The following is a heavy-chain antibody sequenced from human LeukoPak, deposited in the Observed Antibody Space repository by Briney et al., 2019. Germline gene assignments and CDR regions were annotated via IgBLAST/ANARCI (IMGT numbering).Heavy chain of an antibody. CDR2: VSPGGYT. CDR3: ARQPGETAVFDI. CDR1: GVSISDYY. J-gene: IGHJ3*02. V-gene: IGHV4-34*01. D-gene: IGHD5-18*01. Sequence: SETLSLTCAVSGVSISDYYWSRIRQCPGKGLEWIGEVSPGGYTNYNPSLKSRVTISVDTSKNQFSLKLSSVTAADTAVYYCARQPGETAVFDIWGKGKMVTVSS.